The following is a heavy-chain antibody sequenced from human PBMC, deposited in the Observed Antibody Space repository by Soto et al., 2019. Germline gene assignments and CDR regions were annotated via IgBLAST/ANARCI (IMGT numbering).Heavy chain of an antibody. CDR2: ILPVLGNT. J-gene: IGHJ4*02. D-gene: IGHD3-9*01. CDR3: ALGSVVLTGTNAPFVH. CDR1: GGTFGRYT. V-gene: IGHV1-69*16. Sequence: QVQLVQSGPQVKKPGSSVKVSCTASGGTFGRYTISWVRQAPGQGLEWMGGILPVLGNTNVAQRFQDRLTFTADESTITAYLELSSLRPEDTAVYYCALGSVVLTGTNAPFVHWGQGILVTVSS.